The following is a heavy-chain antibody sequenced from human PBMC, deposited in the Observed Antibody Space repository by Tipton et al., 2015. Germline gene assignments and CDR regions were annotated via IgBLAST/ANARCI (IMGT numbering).Heavy chain of an antibody. CDR2: ISWNSDYI. V-gene: IGHV3-9*01. D-gene: IGHD3-16*01. CDR1: GFTFGGYA. CDR3: AIWGYTLGLDS. J-gene: IGHJ5*01. Sequence: SLRFSCTASGFTFGGYAMYWARQPPGKGLEWVSGISWNSDYIDYADSVKGRFTISRDNAKNSLYLQLNSLGPEDTALYYCAIWGYTLGLDSWGQGTLVTVSS.